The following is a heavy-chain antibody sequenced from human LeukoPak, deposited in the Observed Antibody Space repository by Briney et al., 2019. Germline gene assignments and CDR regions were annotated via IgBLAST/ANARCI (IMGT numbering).Heavy chain of an antibody. CDR2: ISSSGSTI. CDR3: AKAIAAAGTYYYYYYGMDV. CDR1: GCTFSSYG. Sequence: QPGGSLRLSCAASGCTFSSYGTHWIRQAPGKGLKWVSYISSSGSTIYYADSVKGRFTISRDNSKNTLYLQMNSLRAEDTAVYYCAKAIAAAGTYYYYYYGMDVWGQGTTVTVSS. J-gene: IGHJ6*02. V-gene: IGHV3-48*01. D-gene: IGHD6-13*01.